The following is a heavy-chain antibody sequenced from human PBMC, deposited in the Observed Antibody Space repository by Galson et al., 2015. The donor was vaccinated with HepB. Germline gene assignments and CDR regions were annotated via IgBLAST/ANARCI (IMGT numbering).Heavy chain of an antibody. CDR2: TYYRSKWYN. Sequence: CAISGDSVSSNSAAWNWIRQSPSRGLEWLGRTYYRSKWYNDYAVSVKSRITINPDTSKNQFSLQLNSVTPEDTAVYYCARDRYCSGGSCYSHYYGMDVWGQGTTVTVSS. D-gene: IGHD2-15*01. V-gene: IGHV6-1*01. CDR1: GDSVSSNSAA. J-gene: IGHJ6*02. CDR3: ARDRYCSGGSCYSHYYGMDV.